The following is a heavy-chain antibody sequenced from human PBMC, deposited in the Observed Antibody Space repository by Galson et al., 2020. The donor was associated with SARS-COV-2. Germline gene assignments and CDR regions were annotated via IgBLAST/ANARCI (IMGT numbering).Heavy chain of an antibody. CDR2: IKSKTDGGTT. CDR3: TKLPDYYGSSGRGGFPT. V-gene: IGHV3-15*01. Sequence: GESLKISCAASGFTFSNAWMSWVRQAPGKGLEWVGRIKSKTDGGTTDYAAPVKGRFTISRDDSKNTLYLQMNSLNTEDTAVYYCTKLPDYYGSSGRGGFPTWGQGTLVTVSS. J-gene: IGHJ5*02. CDR1: GFTFSNAW. D-gene: IGHD3-22*01.